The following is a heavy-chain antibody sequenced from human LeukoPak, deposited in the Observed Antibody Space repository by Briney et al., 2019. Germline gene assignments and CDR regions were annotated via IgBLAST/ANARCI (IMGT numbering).Heavy chain of an antibody. Sequence: ASVKVSCKASGYTFTDYYMHWVRQAGGQGFEWMGWINPNDGDTNYAQKFQGRVTMTRDTSISTANMEVSRLRSDDTAVYYCARANFLYCSSSTCLFDYWGQGTLVTVSS. CDR2: INPNDGDT. V-gene: IGHV1-2*02. J-gene: IGHJ4*02. CDR3: ARANFLYCSSSTCLFDY. D-gene: IGHD2-2*01. CDR1: GYTFTDYY.